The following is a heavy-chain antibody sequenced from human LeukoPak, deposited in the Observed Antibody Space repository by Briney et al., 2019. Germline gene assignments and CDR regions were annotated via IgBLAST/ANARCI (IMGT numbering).Heavy chain of an antibody. Sequence: PSETLSLTCTVSGGSTSSYYWSWIRQPPGKGLEWIGYIYYSGSTNYNPSLKSRVTISVDTSKNQFSLKLSSVTAADTAVYYCARSYYYGSGSYGMDVWGQGTTVTVSS. D-gene: IGHD3-10*01. CDR1: GGSTSSYY. CDR3: ARSYYYGSGSYGMDV. J-gene: IGHJ6*02. CDR2: IYYSGST. V-gene: IGHV4-59*08.